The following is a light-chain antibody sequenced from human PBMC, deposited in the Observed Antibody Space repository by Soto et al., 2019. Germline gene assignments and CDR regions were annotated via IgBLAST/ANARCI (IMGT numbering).Light chain of an antibody. CDR1: QSVSSSY. Sequence: EIVLTQSPGTLSLSPGERATLSCRASQSVSSSYLAWYQQKPGQALRPLIYGASSRATGIPDRFSGSGSGTDFTLTISRLEPEDFAVYYCQQYGSPWTFGQGTKVDIK. V-gene: IGKV3-20*01. CDR2: GAS. J-gene: IGKJ1*01. CDR3: QQYGSPWT.